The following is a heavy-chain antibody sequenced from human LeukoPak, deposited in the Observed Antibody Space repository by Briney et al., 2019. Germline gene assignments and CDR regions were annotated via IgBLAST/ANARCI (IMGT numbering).Heavy chain of an antibody. Sequence: GGSLRLSCAASGFTFSSYEMNWVRQAPGKGLEWVSYISTSGSTIYYADSVKGRFTISRDNAKNSLYLHMNSLRAEDTAVYYCARDDYYYGLDVWGQGTTVTVSS. CDR3: ARDDYYYGLDV. CDR2: ISTSGSTI. V-gene: IGHV3-48*03. CDR1: GFTFSSYE. J-gene: IGHJ6*02.